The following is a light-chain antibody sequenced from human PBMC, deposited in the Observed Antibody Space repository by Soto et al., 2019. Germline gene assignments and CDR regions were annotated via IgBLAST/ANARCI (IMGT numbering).Light chain of an antibody. CDR3: QQYNSYPWT. CDR2: DAS. J-gene: IGKJ1*01. CDR1: QSISSW. V-gene: IGKV1-5*01. Sequence: DTQMTQSPSTLSASVGDRVTITCRASQSISSWLAWYQQKPGKAPKLLIYDASSLESGVPSRFSGSGAGTEFTLNISSLQPYDFATYYCQQYNSYPWTFGQGTKVEIK.